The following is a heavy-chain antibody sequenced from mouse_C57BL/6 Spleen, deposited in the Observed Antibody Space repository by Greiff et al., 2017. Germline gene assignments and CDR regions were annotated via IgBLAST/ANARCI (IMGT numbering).Heavy chain of an antibody. CDR2: IDPETGGT. CDR1: GYTFTDYE. CDR3: TRPPNWDDLDY. V-gene: IGHV1-15*01. Sequence: QVQLQQSGAELVRPGASVTLSCKASGYTFTDYEMHWVKQTPVHGLEWIGAIDPETGGTAYNQKFKGKAILTADKSSSTAYMELRSLTSEDSAVYYCTRPPNWDDLDYWGQGTTLTVSS. D-gene: IGHD4-1*01. J-gene: IGHJ2*01.